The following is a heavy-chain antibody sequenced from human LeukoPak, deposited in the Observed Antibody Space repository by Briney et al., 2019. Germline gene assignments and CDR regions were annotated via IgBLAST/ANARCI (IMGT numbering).Heavy chain of an antibody. Sequence: SETLSLTCTVSGGSISSGDYYWSWIRQPPGKGLEWIGYIYYSGSTYYNPSLKSRVTISVDASKNQFSLKLSSVTAADTAVYYCARDPGDYYYYGMDVWGQGTTVTVSS. J-gene: IGHJ6*02. CDR1: GGSISSGDYY. CDR3: ARDPGDYYYYGMDV. CDR2: IYYSGST. V-gene: IGHV4-30-4*01.